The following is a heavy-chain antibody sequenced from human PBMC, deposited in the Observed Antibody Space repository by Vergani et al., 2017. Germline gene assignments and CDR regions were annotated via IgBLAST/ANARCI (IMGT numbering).Heavy chain of an antibody. CDR2: ISYDGSNK. CDR3: AKDTYYYDSSGYHEPFDY. Sequence: QVQLLESGGGVVQPGRSLRLSCAASGFTFSSYGMHWVRQAPGKGLEWVAVISYDGSNKYYADSVKGRFTISRDNSKNTLYLQMNSLRAEDTAVYYCAKDTYYYDSSGYHEPFDYWGQGTLVTVSS. J-gene: IGHJ4*02. CDR1: GFTFSSYG. D-gene: IGHD3-22*01. V-gene: IGHV3-30*18.